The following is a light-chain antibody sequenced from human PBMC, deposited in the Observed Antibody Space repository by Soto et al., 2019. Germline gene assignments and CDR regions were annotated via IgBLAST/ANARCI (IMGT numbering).Light chain of an antibody. CDR3: QQTNSLPLT. V-gene: IGKV1-12*01. CDR1: QGISSW. Sequence: DIPMTQSPSSVSASVGDRVTITCRASQGISSWSAWYQQKTGRAPKFLISDASNLQSGVPSRFSGSGSGRDFTLTISSLEPEGFATYDCQQTNSLPLTFGGGTKVEI. CDR2: DAS. J-gene: IGKJ4*01.